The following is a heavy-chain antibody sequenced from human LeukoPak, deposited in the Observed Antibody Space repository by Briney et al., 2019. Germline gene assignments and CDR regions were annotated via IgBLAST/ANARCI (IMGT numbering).Heavy chain of an antibody. CDR2: INPNDGST. Sequence: ASVKVSCKASGYTFTGYYMHWVRQAPGQGLEWMGLINPNDGSTNYAQQYRGRVTMTRDTSISTAYMELTSLRSDDTAVYYCARAMAPAGHGWFDPWGQGTLVTVSS. V-gene: IGHV1-2*02. CDR1: GYTFTGYY. J-gene: IGHJ5*02. D-gene: IGHD6-19*01. CDR3: ARAMAPAGHGWFDP.